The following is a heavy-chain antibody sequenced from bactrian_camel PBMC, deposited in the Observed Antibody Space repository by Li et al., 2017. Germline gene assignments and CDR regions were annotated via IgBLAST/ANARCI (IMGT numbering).Heavy chain of an antibody. D-gene: IGHD5*01. J-gene: IGHJ4*01. CDR1: GLSVSDFW. CDR2: VYTGGGST. Sequence: HVQLVESGGGSVQTGGSLRLSWAPSGLSVSDFWMAWFRQDPGKEREGVAYVYTGGGSTDHADSVTGRFTISKDNQKNMLYLQMNSLKPEDTAMYYCAAQVGGACYVLQPKYSYWGQGTQVTVS. CDR3: AAQVGGACYVLQPKYSY. V-gene: IGHV3S1*01.